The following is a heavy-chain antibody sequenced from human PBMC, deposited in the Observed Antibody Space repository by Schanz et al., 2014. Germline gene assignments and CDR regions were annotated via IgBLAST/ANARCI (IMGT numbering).Heavy chain of an antibody. D-gene: IGHD5-12*01. CDR3: ARDEGRDGYNLAFDV. V-gene: IGHV3-53*01. CDR1: GFTVNTNY. J-gene: IGHJ3*01. Sequence: VQLVESGGGLVKPGGSLRLSCAVSGFTVNTNYMSWVRQAPGKGLEWISSMYINSGSTQYADSVKGRFIISRDSSKNTLFLQMNSLRAEDTAVYFCARDEGRDGYNLAFDVWGQGTLVTVSS. CDR2: MYINSGST.